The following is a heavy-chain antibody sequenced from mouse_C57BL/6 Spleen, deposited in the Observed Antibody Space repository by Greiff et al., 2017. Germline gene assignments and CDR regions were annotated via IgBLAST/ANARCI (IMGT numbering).Heavy chain of an antibody. CDR3: ARSYYDYPWYFDV. V-gene: IGHV7-3*01. CDR2: IRNTANGYTT. CDR1: GFTFTDYY. J-gene: IGHJ1*03. D-gene: IGHD2-4*01. Sequence: EVKVVESGGGLVQPGGSLSLSCAASGFTFTDYYMCWVRQPPGKALEWLGFIRNTANGYTTEYSASVQGRFSISRDNAQSILYLQMNALKAEDSATYYCARSYYDYPWYFDVWGTGTTVTVSS.